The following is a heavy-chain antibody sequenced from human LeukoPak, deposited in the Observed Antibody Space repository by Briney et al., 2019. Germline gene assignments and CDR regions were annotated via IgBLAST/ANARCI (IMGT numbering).Heavy chain of an antibody. CDR1: GFTFSSYW. V-gene: IGHV3-23*01. CDR3: AKDTYYDFWSGKYNWFDP. CDR2: ISGSGGST. Sequence: PGGSLRLSCAASGFTFSSYWMSWVRQAPGKGLEWVSAISGSGGSTYYADSVKGRFTISRDNSKNTLYLQMNSLRAEDTAVYYCAKDTYYDFWSGKYNWFDPWGQGTLVAVSS. D-gene: IGHD3-3*01. J-gene: IGHJ5*02.